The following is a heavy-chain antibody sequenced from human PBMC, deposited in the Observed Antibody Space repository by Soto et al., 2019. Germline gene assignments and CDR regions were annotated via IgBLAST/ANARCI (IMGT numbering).Heavy chain of an antibody. D-gene: IGHD6-13*01. Sequence: QVQLVQSGAEVKKPGSSLKVSCKASGGIFSDFSFSWVRQAPGQGLEWMGGIMPIFGGPDYAQRFRGRVTLTADEVTRTAFMELRGLTSEDTATYYCASSLRMPGIGNYYYGMDVWGQGTTVTVSS. CDR2: IMPIFGGP. V-gene: IGHV1-69*12. CDR1: GGIFSDFS. CDR3: ASSLRMPGIGNYYYGMDV. J-gene: IGHJ6*02.